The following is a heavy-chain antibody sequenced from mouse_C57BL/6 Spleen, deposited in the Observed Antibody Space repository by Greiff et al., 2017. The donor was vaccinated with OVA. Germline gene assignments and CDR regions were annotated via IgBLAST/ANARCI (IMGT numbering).Heavy chain of an antibody. Sequence: VQLQQSGPELVKPGASVKMSCKASGYTFTDYNMHWVKQSHGKSLEWIGYINPNNGGTSYNQKFKGKATLTVNKSSSTAYMELRSLTSEDSAVYYCARSYYSNYLYYAMDYWGQGTSVTVSS. J-gene: IGHJ4*01. CDR1: GYTFTDYN. CDR3: ARSYYSNYLYYAMDY. CDR2: INPNNGGT. V-gene: IGHV1-22*01. D-gene: IGHD2-5*01.